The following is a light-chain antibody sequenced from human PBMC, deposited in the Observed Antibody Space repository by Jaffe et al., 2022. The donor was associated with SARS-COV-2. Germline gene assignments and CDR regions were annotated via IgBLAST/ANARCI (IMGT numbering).Light chain of an antibody. CDR2: DVS. J-gene: IGLJ2*01. V-gene: IGLV2-14*01. CDR1: SSDVGDYNY. CDR3: NSYTSSVV. Sequence: QSALTQPASVSGSPGQSITISCTGTSSDVGDYNYVSWYQQHPGKAPKLVIYDVSHRPSGVSDRFSGSKSGNTASLTISGLQAKDEADYYCNSYTSSVVFGGGTKLTVL.